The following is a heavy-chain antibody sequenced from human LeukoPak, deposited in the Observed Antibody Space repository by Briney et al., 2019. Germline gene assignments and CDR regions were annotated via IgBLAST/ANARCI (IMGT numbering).Heavy chain of an antibody. J-gene: IGHJ4*02. CDR2: IYSGGST. CDR1: GFTVSSNY. D-gene: IGHD3-22*01. CDR3: AKDRLGYYRPIDC. Sequence: GGSLRLSCAASGFTVSSNYMSWVSQAPGKGLEWVSVIYSGGSTYYADSVKGRFTISRDNSKNTLYLQMNSLRAEDTAVYYCAKDRLGYYRPIDCWGQGTLVTVSS. V-gene: IGHV3-53*01.